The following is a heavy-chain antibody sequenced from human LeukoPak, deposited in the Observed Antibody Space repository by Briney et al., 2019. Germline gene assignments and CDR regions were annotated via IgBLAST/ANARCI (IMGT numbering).Heavy chain of an antibody. CDR3: ARGGSGSYDYFDY. Sequence: RGSLRLSCAASGFTFSSYDMHWVRQATGKGLEWVSAIGTAGDTYYPGSVKGRFTISRENAKNSLYLQMNSLRAGDTAVYYCARGGSGSYDYFDYWGQGTLVTVSS. CDR1: GFTFSSYD. CDR2: IGTAGDT. V-gene: IGHV3-13*01. D-gene: IGHD1-26*01. J-gene: IGHJ4*02.